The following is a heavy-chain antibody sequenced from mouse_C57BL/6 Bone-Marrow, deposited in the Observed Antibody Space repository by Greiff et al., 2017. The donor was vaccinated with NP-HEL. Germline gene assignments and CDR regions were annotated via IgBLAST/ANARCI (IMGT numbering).Heavy chain of an antibody. Sequence: EVQLQQSGPGLVKPSQSLSLTCSVTGYSITSGYYWNWIRQFPGNKLEWMGYQSYDGSNNYNPYLKNRISITRDTSKNQFFLKLNSVTTEDTATYYCARDYAMDYWGQGTSVTVSS. V-gene: IGHV3-6*01. J-gene: IGHJ4*01. CDR2: QSYDGSN. CDR1: GYSITSGYY. CDR3: ARDYAMDY.